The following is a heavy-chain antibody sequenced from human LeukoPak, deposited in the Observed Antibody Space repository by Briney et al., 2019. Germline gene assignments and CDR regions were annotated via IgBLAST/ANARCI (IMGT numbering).Heavy chain of an antibody. CDR1: AFIFSGYS. D-gene: IGHD3-9*01. J-gene: IGHJ4*02. V-gene: IGHV3-23*01. CDR3: ARGGLSTTGTRHLDY. Sequence: QTGGSLRLSCAASAFIFSGYSMNWLRQAPRKGLEWVSVISYSGDTTYYAHSVKGRFTISRDNSKDALYLQMYSLRAENTAVYYCARGGLSTTGTRHLDYWGQGTLVTVSS. CDR2: ISYSGDTT.